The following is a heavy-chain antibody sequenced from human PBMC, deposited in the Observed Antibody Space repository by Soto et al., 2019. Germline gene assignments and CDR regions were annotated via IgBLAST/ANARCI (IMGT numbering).Heavy chain of an antibody. CDR1: GFTLGDYA. D-gene: IGHD3-3*01. CDR3: TRGGVVITPHYFDY. J-gene: IGHJ4*02. Sequence: PGGSLRLSCTASGFTLGDYAMSWFRQAPGKGLEWVGFIRSKAYGGTTEYAASVKGRFTISRDDSKSIAYLQMNSLKTEDTAVYYCTRGGVVITPHYFDYWGQGTLVTVSS. CDR2: IRSKAYGGTT. V-gene: IGHV3-49*03.